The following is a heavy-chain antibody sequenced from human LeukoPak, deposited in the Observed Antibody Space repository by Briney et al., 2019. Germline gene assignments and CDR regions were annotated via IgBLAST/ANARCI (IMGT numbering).Heavy chain of an antibody. Sequence: ASVTVSFKSSGYTFTSYGIIWVRQAPGQGLEWMGWISTYNGNTNYAQKLQGRVTMTTDTSTSTAYMELRSLRSDDTAVYYCARDGGLPFAADCWGQGTLVTVSS. CDR3: ARDGGLPFAADC. D-gene: IGHD3-16*01. J-gene: IGHJ4*02. CDR1: GYTFTSYG. CDR2: ISTYNGNT. V-gene: IGHV1-18*01.